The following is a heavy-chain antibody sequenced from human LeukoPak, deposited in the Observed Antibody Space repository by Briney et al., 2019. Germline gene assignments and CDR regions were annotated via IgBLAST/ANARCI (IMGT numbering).Heavy chain of an antibody. V-gene: IGHV3-21*01. CDR2: ISSSSSYI. Sequence: GGSLRLSCAASGFTFSSYSMNWVRQAPGKGLEWVSSISSSSSYIYYADSVKGRFTISRDNAKNSLYLQMNSLGAEDTAVYYCARPVLPWGYFDYWGQGTLVTVSS. J-gene: IGHJ4*02. D-gene: IGHD3-10*01. CDR3: ARPVLPWGYFDY. CDR1: GFTFSSYS.